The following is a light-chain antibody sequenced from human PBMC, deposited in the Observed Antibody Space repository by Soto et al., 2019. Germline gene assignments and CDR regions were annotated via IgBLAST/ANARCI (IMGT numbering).Light chain of an antibody. CDR3: QQRSNWT. Sequence: EIVLTQSPATLSLSPGERATLSCRASQSVSSYLAWYQQKPGQAPRLLIYDASNRATGIPARFSGSGSGTDFTLTISRLEPEDFAVYYCQQRSNWTFGQGTKV. J-gene: IGKJ1*01. CDR2: DAS. V-gene: IGKV3-11*01. CDR1: QSVSSY.